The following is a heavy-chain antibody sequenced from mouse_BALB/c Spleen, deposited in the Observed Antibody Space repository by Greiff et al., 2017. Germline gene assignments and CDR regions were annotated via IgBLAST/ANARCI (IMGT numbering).Heavy chain of an antibody. V-gene: IGHV1-39*01. CDR1: GYSFTDYI. D-gene: IGHD1-1*01. CDR2: INPYYGST. J-gene: IGHJ2*01. CDR3: ARWGTTEYFDY. Sequence: VQLKQTGPELVKPGASVKISCKASGYSFTDYIMLWVKQSHGKSLEWIGNINPYYGSTSYNLKFKGKATLTVDKSSSTAYMQLNSLTSEDSAVYYCARWGTTEYFDYWGQGTTLTVSS.